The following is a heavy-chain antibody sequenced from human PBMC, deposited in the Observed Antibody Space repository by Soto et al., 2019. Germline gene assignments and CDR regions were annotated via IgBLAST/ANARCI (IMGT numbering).Heavy chain of an antibody. Sequence: ASVKVSCKASGGTFSSYAISWVRQAPGQGLEWMGGIIPIFGTANYAQKFQGRVTITADESTSTAYMELSSLRSEDTAVYYCARAPAAGTGGYGMDVWGQGTTVTVSS. V-gene: IGHV1-69*13. D-gene: IGHD6-13*01. CDR3: ARAPAAGTGGYGMDV. CDR2: IIPIFGTA. CDR1: GGTFSSYA. J-gene: IGHJ6*02.